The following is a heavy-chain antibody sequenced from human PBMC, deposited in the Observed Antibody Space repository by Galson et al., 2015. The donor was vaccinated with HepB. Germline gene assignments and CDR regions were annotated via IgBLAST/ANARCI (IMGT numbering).Heavy chain of an antibody. J-gene: IGHJ3*02. D-gene: IGHD3-22*01. Sequence: SLRLSCAASGFTFSTYTMHWVRQAPGKGLEWVGIISYDGSNKYYADSVKGRFTISGDNSKNTLYLQMNSLRAEDTAVYYCARGSALYYDSSAEQGDAFDMWGQGTMVTVSS. CDR1: GFTFSTYT. V-gene: IGHV3-30-3*01. CDR3: ARGSALYYDSSAEQGDAFDM. CDR2: ISYDGSNK.